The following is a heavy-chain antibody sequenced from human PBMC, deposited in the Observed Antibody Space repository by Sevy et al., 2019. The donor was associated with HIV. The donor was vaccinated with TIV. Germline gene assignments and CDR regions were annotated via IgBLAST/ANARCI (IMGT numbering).Heavy chain of an antibody. J-gene: IGHJ4*02. CDR1: TFTLSSYA. V-gene: IGHV3-30*04. D-gene: IGHD2-21*01. CDR3: ARSQTHIVADFFDY. Sequence: GGSLRLSCAASTFTLSSYAMHWVRQAPGKGLEWVAVISFDGSIQSYADSVKGRFTISRDNSKNTLYLQMNSLTAEDTAVYYCARSQTHIVADFFDYRGQGTLVTVSS. CDR2: ISFDGSIQ.